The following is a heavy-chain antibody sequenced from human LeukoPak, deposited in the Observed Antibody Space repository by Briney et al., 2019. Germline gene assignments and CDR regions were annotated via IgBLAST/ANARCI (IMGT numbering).Heavy chain of an antibody. CDR3: ARASDSSGYYSYFDH. CDR1: GFTFSSYS. V-gene: IGHV3-21*01. J-gene: IGHJ1*01. D-gene: IGHD3-22*01. CDR2: ISSGSSYI. Sequence: GGSLRLSCAASGFTFSSYSMNWVRQAPGKGLEWVSSISSGSSYIYYADSVKGRFTISRDNAKNSLYLQMNSLRAEDTAVYYCARASDSSGYYSYFDHWGQGTLVTVSS.